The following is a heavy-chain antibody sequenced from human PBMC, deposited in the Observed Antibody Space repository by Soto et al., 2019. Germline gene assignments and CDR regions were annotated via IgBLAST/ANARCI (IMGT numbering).Heavy chain of an antibody. Sequence: PGGSLKISCKGSGYSFTSSWFGTVRWKPEKGLEGMGIIYPEDSDTRYSPSFQGQVTISAYKSISTAYLQWSSLKASDTAMYYCARQDGVIWGQGTLVTVSS. D-gene: IGHD2-8*01. CDR1: GYSFTSSW. V-gene: IGHV5-51*01. CDR2: IYPEDSDT. J-gene: IGHJ4*02. CDR3: ARQDGVI.